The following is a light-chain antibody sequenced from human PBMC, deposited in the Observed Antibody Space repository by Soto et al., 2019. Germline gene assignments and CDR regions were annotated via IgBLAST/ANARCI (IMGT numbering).Light chain of an antibody. CDR3: SSYTSSSTFYV. V-gene: IGLV2-14*01. J-gene: IGLJ1*01. CDR2: EVS. Sequence: SGLTQPASVCGSPGQSITISCTGTISDVGGYNYVSWYQQHPGKAPKLMIYEVSNRPSGVSNRFSGSKSGNTASLTISGLQAEDEADYYCSSYTSSSTFYVFGTGTKVTV. CDR1: ISDVGGYNY.